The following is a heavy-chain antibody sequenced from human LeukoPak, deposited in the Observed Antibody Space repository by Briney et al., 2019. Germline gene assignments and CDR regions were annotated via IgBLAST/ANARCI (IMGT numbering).Heavy chain of an antibody. CDR3: AGGRGAAAGYYYYYYVDV. Sequence: PSETLSLTCACYGVSFSRYCWSWIRQPPGKGLEWIGEINHSGSDNYNPSLKSRVTISVATSKNQFSLNLSSVTAADTAVYYCAGGRGAAAGYYYYYYVDVWGKGTTVTVSS. CDR2: INHSGSD. J-gene: IGHJ6*03. V-gene: IGHV4-34*01. D-gene: IGHD6-13*01. CDR1: GVSFSRYC.